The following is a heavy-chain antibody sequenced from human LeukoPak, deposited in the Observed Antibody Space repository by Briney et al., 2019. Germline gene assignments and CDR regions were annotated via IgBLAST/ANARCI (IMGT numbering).Heavy chain of an antibody. Sequence: SETLSLTCTVSGGSISSYYWSWIRQPAGKGLEWIGRIYTSGSTNYNPSLKSRVTMSVDTSKNQFSLKLSSVTAADMAVYYCARDRGRLRYFDTFDYWGQGTLVTVSS. CDR2: IYTSGST. J-gene: IGHJ4*02. CDR1: GGSISSYY. CDR3: ARDRGRLRYFDTFDY. V-gene: IGHV4-4*07. D-gene: IGHD3-9*01.